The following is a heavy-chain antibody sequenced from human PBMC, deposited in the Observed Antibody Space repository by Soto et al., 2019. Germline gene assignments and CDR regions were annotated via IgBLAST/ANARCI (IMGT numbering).Heavy chain of an antibody. D-gene: IGHD6-13*01. J-gene: IGHJ4*02. CDR3: ARSRDSSSWYHDY. CDR2: IIPIFGTA. CDR1: GGTFSNYP. Sequence: VASVKVSCKASGGTFSNYPISWVRQAPGQGLEWMGGIIPIFGTANYAQKFQGRVTITADKSTSTAYMELSSLRSEDTAVYYCARSRDSSSWYHDYWGQGTLVTVSS. V-gene: IGHV1-69*06.